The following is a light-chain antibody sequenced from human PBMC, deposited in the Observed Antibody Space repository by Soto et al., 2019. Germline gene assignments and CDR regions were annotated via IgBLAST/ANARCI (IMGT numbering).Light chain of an antibody. V-gene: IGKV1-5*03. J-gene: IGKJ1*01. CDR3: QQYNSYSPET. CDR1: QSISSW. CDR2: RAS. Sequence: DIQMTQSPSTLSASVGDRVTITCRASQSISSWLAWYQQKPGKAPKLLIYRASSLESGVPSRFSGSGSGTEFPLTISSLQPDDFATYYCQQYNSYSPETFGQGTKVEIK.